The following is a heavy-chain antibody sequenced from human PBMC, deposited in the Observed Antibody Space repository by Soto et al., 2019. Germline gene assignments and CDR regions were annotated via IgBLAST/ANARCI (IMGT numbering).Heavy chain of an antibody. D-gene: IGHD4-17*01. CDR3: AREGYGDYGKPFDY. CDR1: GGTFSRYS. V-gene: IGHV1-69*01. Sequence: QVQLVQSGAEVKKSGSSVKVSCKASGGTFSRYSISWVRQAPGQGLEWMGGISPLFGTPNYGQKFQGRVTIPAEGSTSTVYMQLTSLRFEETAVYSWAREGYGDYGKPFDYWGQGTLVSVSS. CDR2: ISPLFGTP. J-gene: IGHJ4*02.